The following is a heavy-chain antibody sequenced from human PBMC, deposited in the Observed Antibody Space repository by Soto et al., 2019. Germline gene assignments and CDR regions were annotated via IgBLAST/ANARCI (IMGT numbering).Heavy chain of an antibody. CDR3: ARDLSDGHTDY. Sequence: ASVKVSCKASGYTFTSYYMHLVRQAPGQGLEWXGXXNPXGXXXSXXXXFQGRVTMTRDTSTSTVYMELSSLRSEDTAVYYCARDLSDGHTDYWGQGTLVTVSS. CDR1: GYTFTSYY. J-gene: IGHJ4*02. V-gene: IGHV1-46*01. CDR2: XNPXGXXX.